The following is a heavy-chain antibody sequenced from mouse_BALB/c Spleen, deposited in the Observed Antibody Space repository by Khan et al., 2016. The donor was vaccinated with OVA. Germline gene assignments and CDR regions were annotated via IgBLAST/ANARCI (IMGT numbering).Heavy chain of an antibody. CDR3: EREEALYYFDY. V-gene: IGHV1S132*01. J-gene: IGHJ2*01. D-gene: IGHD3-2*02. CDR2: IYPGTDNT. CDR1: GYIFTSYW. Sequence: VQLQQSGAELVRPGASVKLSCKTSGYIFTSYWIHWVKQRSGQGLEWIARIYPGTDNTYYNEKLKDKATLTADKSSSTAFMQLTSLKSEDSAVYCCEREEALYYFDYWGQGTTLTVSS.